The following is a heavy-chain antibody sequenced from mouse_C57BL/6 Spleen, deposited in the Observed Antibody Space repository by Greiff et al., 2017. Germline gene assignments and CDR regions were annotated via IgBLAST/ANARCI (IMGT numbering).Heavy chain of an antibody. CDR1: GYTFTDYY. D-gene: IGHD1-1*01. J-gene: IGHJ1*03. CDR3: ASVRYWYFDV. V-gene: IGHV1-76*01. Sequence: VQLQQSGAELVRPGASVKLSCKASGYTFTDYYINWVKQRPGQGLEWIARIYPGSGNTYYNEKFKGKATLTAEKSSSTAYMQLSSLTSEDSAVYFCASVRYWYFDVWGTGTTVTVSS. CDR2: IYPGSGNT.